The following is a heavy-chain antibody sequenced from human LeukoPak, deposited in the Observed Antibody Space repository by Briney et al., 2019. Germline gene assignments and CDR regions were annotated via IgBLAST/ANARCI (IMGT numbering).Heavy chain of an antibody. CDR3: ASWAGRAAPPGY. D-gene: IGHD6-6*01. Sequence: ASVKVSCKASGYTLTSYDINWVRQATGQGLEWMGWMNPNSGRTGYAQNFQGRITITRNTSISTAYMELRSLRSDDTAVYYCASWAGRAAPPGYWGQGTLVTVSS. CDR2: MNPNSGRT. CDR1: GYTLTSYD. J-gene: IGHJ4*02. V-gene: IGHV1-8*01.